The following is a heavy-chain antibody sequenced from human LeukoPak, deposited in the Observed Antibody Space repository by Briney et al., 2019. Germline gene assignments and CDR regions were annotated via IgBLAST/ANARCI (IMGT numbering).Heavy chain of an antibody. CDR1: GYSISSGYY. D-gene: IGHD3-10*01. J-gene: IGHJ6*03. CDR2: IYHSGST. CDR3: ARDGAMVRGVRATYYYMDV. V-gene: IGHV4-38-2*02. Sequence: TSSETLSLTCAVSGYSISSGYYWGWIRQPPGKGLEWIGSIYHSGSTYYNPSLKSRVTISVDTSKNQFSLKLSSVTAADTAVYYCARDGAMVRGVRATYYYMDVWGKGTTVTVSS.